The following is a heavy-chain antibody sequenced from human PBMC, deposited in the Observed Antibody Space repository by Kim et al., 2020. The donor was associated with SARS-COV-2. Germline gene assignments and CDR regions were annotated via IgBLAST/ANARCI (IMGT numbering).Heavy chain of an antibody. J-gene: IGHJ5*02. D-gene: IGHD3-22*01. Sequence: SSGSTIYHADSVKCRFTISRDNAKNSLYRQMNSLRAEDTAVYYCATLDRFAWGQGTLVTVSS. CDR3: ATLDRFA. V-gene: IGHV3-48*03. CDR2: SSGSTI.